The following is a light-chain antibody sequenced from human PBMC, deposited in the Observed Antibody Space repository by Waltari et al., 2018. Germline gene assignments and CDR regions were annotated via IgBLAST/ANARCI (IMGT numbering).Light chain of an antibody. CDR3: QQCNSYLLT. Sequence: DIQMTQSPSTLSASVGDSVTITSRASQRICSSLAWYQQKPGKAPTVVIYEASSLESGVPSRFSGSGSGTEFTLTISSLQPDDFATYYCQQCNSYLLTFGGGTKVEIK. CDR1: QRICSS. CDR2: EAS. V-gene: IGKV1-5*03. J-gene: IGKJ4*01.